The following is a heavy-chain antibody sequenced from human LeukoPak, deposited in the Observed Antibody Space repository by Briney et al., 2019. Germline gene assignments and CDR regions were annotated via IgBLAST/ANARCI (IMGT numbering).Heavy chain of an antibody. D-gene: IGHD3-22*01. Sequence: PETLSLTCAVYGGSFSGYYWSWIRQPPGKGLEWIGEINHSGSTNYNPSLKSRVTISVDTSKNQLSLKLSSVTAADTAVYYCARRGWYDSSGYYSDAFDIWGQGTMVTVSS. CDR2: INHSGST. V-gene: IGHV4-34*01. CDR1: GGSFSGYY. J-gene: IGHJ3*02. CDR3: ARRGWYDSSGYYSDAFDI.